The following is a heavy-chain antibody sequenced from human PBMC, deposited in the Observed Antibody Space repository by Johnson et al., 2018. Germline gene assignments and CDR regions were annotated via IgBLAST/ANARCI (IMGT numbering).Heavy chain of an antibody. CDR1: GFVFGDYA. CDR2: ITSNTYGGKI. D-gene: IGHD2-8*01. CDR3: AGGQTYGALNY. V-gene: IGHV3-49*05. J-gene: IGHJ4*02. Sequence: VQLVESGGELVKPGRSXRLSCTTSGFVFGDYAVSWFRQAPGKGLEWVSFITSNTYGGKIAYAASVKGRFTISRDDSESIAYLQMNSLKNEDTAVYYCAGGQTYGALNYWGQGTLVTVSS.